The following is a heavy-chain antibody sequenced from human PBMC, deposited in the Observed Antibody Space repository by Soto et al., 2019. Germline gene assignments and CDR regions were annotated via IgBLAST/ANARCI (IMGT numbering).Heavy chain of an antibody. J-gene: IGHJ4*02. Sequence: PGGSMRISCAASGLTFSSSAVHWVLQAPGKGLEWLAVISYDGSNKYYADSVKGRFTISRDNSKNTLYLQMNSLRAEDTAVYYCARAGIQLWSTIDYWGQGTLVTVSS. CDR3: ARAGIQLWSTIDY. CDR1: GLTFSSSA. V-gene: IGHV3-30-3*01. CDR2: ISYDGSNK. D-gene: IGHD5-18*01.